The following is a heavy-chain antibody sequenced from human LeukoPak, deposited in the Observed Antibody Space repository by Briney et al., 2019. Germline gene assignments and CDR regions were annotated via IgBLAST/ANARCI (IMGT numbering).Heavy chain of an antibody. CDR2: IYSGGST. CDR3: ARHSRSGSGGYENAFDI. CDR1: GGSISSSSYY. Sequence: SETLSLTCTVSGGSISSSSYYWDWIRQSPGKGLEWIGNIYSGGSTYYTPSLKSRVTISVDTSKNQFSLKLSSVTAADTAIYFCARHSRSGSGGYENAFDIWGQGSMVTVSS. J-gene: IGHJ3*02. D-gene: IGHD5-12*01. V-gene: IGHV4-39*01.